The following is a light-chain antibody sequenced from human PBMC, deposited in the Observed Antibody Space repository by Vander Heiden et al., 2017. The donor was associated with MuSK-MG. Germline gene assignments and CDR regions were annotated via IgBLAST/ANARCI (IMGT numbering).Light chain of an antibody. Sequence: SYELTQPPTVSVSPGQTASIACSGDKVGDKYACWYQQKPGQSPVLVIYQDSKRPSGIPERFSGSNSGNTATLTISGTQAMDEADYYCQAWDSSTEVFGGGTKLTVL. CDR1: KVGDKY. J-gene: IGLJ3*02. CDR3: QAWDSSTEV. CDR2: QDS. V-gene: IGLV3-1*01.